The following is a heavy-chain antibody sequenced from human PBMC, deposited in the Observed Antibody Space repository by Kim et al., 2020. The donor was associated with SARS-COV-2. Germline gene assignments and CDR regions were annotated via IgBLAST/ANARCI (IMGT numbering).Heavy chain of an antibody. V-gene: IGHV2-5*01. Sequence: RYSPSLKSRLTITKDTSKYQVVLTMTNMDPVDTATYYCARRDGSGGGGFDFWGQGTLVTVSS. CDR3: ARRDGSGGGGFDF. D-gene: IGHD2-15*01. J-gene: IGHJ4*02.